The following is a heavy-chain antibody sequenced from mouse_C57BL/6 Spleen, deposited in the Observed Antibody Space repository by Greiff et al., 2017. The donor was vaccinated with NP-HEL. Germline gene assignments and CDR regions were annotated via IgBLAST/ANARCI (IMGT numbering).Heavy chain of an antibody. V-gene: IGHV5-6*01. CDR3: ARQDPITTVVALHWYFDV. J-gene: IGHJ1*03. D-gene: IGHD1-1*01. CDR1: GFTFSSYG. CDR2: ISSGGSYT. Sequence: LKESGGDLVKPGGSLKLSCAASGFTFSSYGMSWVSQTPDKRLEWVATISSGGSYTYYPDSVKGRFTISRDNAKNTLYLQLSSLKSEDTAMYYCARQDPITTVVALHWYFDVWGTGTTVTVSS.